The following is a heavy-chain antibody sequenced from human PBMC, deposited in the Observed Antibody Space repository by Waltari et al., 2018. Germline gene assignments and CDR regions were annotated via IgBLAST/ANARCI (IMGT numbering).Heavy chain of an antibody. V-gene: IGHV4-59*12. Sequence: QLQLQESGPGLVKPSETLSPTTTVPGGPFSRYYWALVRRPPGKGLEWIGYIYYSGSTNYNPSLKSRVTISVDKAKNQFSLKLSSVTAADTAVYYCARDLLVAGPIDYWGQGTLVTVSS. CDR3: ARDLLVAGPIDY. CDR2: IYYSGST. D-gene: IGHD6-19*01. CDR1: GGPFSRYY. J-gene: IGHJ4*02.